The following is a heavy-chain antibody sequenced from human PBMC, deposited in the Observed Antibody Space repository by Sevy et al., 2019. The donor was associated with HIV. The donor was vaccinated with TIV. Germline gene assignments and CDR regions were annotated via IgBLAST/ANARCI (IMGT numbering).Heavy chain of an antibody. CDR2: ICHDGSNK. CDR3: ARETDNSARWLDP. D-gene: IGHD4-4*01. CDR1: GFTFNFHG. J-gene: IGHJ5*02. Sequence: GGSLRLSCAASGFTFNFHGMHWVRQAPGKGLEWVAFICHDGSNKYMADSVKGRFTISRDNCKNTLFLQMNSLTVEDTAVYYCARETDNSARWLDPWGQGTLVTVSS. V-gene: IGHV3-30*02.